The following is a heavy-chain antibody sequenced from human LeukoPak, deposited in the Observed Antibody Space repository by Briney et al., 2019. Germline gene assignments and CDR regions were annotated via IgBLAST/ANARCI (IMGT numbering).Heavy chain of an antibody. J-gene: IGHJ5*02. V-gene: IGHV4-61*02. CDR1: GDSISTAGDY. Sequence: SQTLSLTCSVSGDSISTAGDYWSWIRQPAGKGLEWIRRIYTSGSTNYNPSLKNRVTISVDTSKNQFSLQLSSVTGADTTIYYCARDYYDHDFWSGYWFVPWGQGNLVTVSS. CDR2: IYTSGST. CDR3: ARDYYDHDFWSGYWFVP. D-gene: IGHD3-3*01.